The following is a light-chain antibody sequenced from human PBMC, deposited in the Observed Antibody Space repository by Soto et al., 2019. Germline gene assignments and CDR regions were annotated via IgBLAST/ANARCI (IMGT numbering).Light chain of an antibody. CDR3: QQHYIHWT. Sequence: AIRMTQSPSSFSASTGDRVTITCRASQGISSYLAWYQQKPGKAPKLLIYAASTLQSGVPSRFSGSGSGTEFTLSISSLQPDDFATYYCQQHYIHWTFGQGTKVDIK. V-gene: IGKV1-8*01. J-gene: IGKJ1*01. CDR1: QGISSY. CDR2: AAS.